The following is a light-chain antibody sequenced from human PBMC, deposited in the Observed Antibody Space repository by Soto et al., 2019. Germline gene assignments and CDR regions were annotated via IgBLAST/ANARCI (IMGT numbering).Light chain of an antibody. CDR3: QQYSSSPVT. V-gene: IGKV3-20*01. CDR1: QSLSNNY. CDR2: GAS. J-gene: IGKJ1*01. Sequence: EIVLTHSPCTLSLSPGERATLSCRAIQSLSNNYLAWYQQKPGQAPRLVIYGASSRATGIPDRFSASGSGTDFTLTISRLEPEDFAVYFCQQYSSSPVTFGQGTKVDIK.